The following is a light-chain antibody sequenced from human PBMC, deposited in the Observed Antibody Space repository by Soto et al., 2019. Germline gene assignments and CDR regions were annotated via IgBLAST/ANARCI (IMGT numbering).Light chain of an antibody. Sequence: QSALTQPASVSGSPGQSITISCTGTRSDVGSYSLVSWYQQHPGKAPKLMIYEVSKRPSGVSNRFSGSKSGNTASLTISGLQAEDEADYYCCSYASGSTFYVFGTGTKLTVL. CDR2: EVS. V-gene: IGLV2-23*02. CDR1: RSDVGSYSL. CDR3: CSYASGSTFYV. J-gene: IGLJ1*01.